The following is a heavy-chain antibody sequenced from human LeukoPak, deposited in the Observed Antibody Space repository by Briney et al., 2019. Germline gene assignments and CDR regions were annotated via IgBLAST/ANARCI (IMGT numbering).Heavy chain of an antibody. CDR1: GFTFSGDY. CDR3: AKGTSIVGATLFDY. J-gene: IGHJ4*02. CDR2: ISSAGSSI. Sequence: GGSLRLSCAACGFTFSGDYMSWIRQAPGKGLEWVSYISSAGSSIVYADSVKGRFTISRDNAKNSLFLQMNSLRAEDTAVYYCAKGTSIVGATLFDYWGQGTLVTVSS. D-gene: IGHD1-26*01. V-gene: IGHV3-11*01.